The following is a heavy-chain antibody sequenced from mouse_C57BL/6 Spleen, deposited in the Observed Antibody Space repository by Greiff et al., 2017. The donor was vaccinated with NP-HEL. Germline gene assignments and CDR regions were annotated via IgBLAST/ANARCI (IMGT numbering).Heavy chain of an antibody. D-gene: IGHD2-4*01. V-gene: IGHV1-15*01. Sequence: QVQLQQSGAELVRPGASVTLSCKASGYTFTDYEMHWVKQTPVHGLEWIGAIDPETGGTAYNQKFKGKAILTADKSSSTAYRERRSLTSEDYAVYYGTNGDHYDDGDAMYYWGQGTSVTVSS. CDR3: TNGDHYDDGDAMYY. CDR2: IDPETGGT. J-gene: IGHJ4*01. CDR1: GYTFTDYE.